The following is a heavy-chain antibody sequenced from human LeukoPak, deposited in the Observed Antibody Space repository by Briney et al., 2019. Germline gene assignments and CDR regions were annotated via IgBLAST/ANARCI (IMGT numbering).Heavy chain of an antibody. D-gene: IGHD6-6*01. CDR2: IYYSGST. J-gene: IGHJ5*02. CDR1: GGSISTYY. V-gene: IGHV4-59*01. Sequence: PSETLSLTCTVSGGSISTYYWTWVRQPPGKGLERIGYIYYSGSTNSNPSLKSRVTISVDTSKNLFSLKLSSVTAADTAMYYCARSDSYSSSSGYWFDPWGQGTLVTVSS. CDR3: ARSDSYSSSSGYWFDP.